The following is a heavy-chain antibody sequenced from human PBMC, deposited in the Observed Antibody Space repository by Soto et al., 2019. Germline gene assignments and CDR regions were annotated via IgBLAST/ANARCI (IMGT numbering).Heavy chain of an antibody. V-gene: IGHV1-46*01. D-gene: IGHD3-9*01. CDR2: INPSGGST. CDR1: GYTFTSYY. Sequence: ASVKVSCKASGYTFTSYYMHWVRQAPGQGLGWMGIINPSGGSTSYAQKFQGRVTMTRDTSTSTVYMELSSLRSEDTAVYYCAREKDGYYDILTGDDAFDIWGQGTMVTVSS. CDR3: AREKDGYYDILTGDDAFDI. J-gene: IGHJ3*02.